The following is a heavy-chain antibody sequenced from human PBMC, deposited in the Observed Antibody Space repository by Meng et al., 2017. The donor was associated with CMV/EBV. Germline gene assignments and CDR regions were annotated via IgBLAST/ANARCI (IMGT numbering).Heavy chain of an antibody. CDR2: MNPNSGNT. Sequence: ASVKVSCKASGYTFTGYYMHWVRQAPGQGLEWMGWMNPNSGNTGYAQKFQGRVTITRNTSISTAYMELSSLRSEDTAVYYCARSRSEWIQLWNSYYFDYWGQGTLVTVSS. J-gene: IGHJ4*02. V-gene: IGHV1-8*03. D-gene: IGHD5-18*01. CDR1: GYTFTGYY. CDR3: ARSRSEWIQLWNSYYFDY.